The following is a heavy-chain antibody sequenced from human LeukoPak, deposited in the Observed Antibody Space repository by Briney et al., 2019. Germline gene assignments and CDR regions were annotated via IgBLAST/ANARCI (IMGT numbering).Heavy chain of an antibody. CDR1: GFTVSSNY. CDR3: ARMRYYDSGGSPNFDY. Sequence: GGSLRLSCAASGFTVSSNYMSWVRQAPGKGLEWVSDIYSGGNTYYADSVEGRFTISRDNSKNTLYLQMSSLRAEDTAVYYCARMRYYDSGGSPNFDYWGQGTLVTVSS. J-gene: IGHJ4*02. V-gene: IGHV3-53*05. D-gene: IGHD3-22*01. CDR2: IYSGGNT.